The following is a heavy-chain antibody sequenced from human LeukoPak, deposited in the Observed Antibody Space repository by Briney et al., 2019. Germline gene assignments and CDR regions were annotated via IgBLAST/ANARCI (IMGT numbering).Heavy chain of an antibody. Sequence: SETLSLTCTVSGGSISSSSYYWGWIRQPPGKGLGWIGSIYYSGGTYYNPSLKSRVTISVDTSKNQFSLKLSSVTAADTAVYYCARLGQWLDIDYWGQGTLVTVSS. CDR2: IYYSGGT. D-gene: IGHD6-19*01. V-gene: IGHV4-39*01. CDR3: ARLGQWLDIDY. CDR1: GGSISSSSYY. J-gene: IGHJ4*02.